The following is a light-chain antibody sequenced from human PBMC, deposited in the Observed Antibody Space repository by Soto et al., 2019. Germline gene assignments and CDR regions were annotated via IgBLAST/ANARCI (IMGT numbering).Light chain of an antibody. V-gene: IGKV1-9*01. CDR1: QDITNY. Sequence: DIQLTQSPSFLSASVGDRVTITCRASQDITNYLAWYQQKPGKTPKFLIYATSTFQSGLPSRFSGSGSGTEFTLTISSLQPEDFATYYCQQVNSYPHTFGGGTKVEIK. J-gene: IGKJ4*01. CDR3: QQVNSYPHT. CDR2: ATS.